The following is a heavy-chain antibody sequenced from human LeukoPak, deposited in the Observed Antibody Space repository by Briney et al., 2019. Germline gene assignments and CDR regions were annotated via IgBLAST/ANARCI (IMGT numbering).Heavy chain of an antibody. Sequence: GASVKVSCKASGGRFSSYGINWVRQAPGQGLEWMGRIIPIFDITNYAQKFQGRVTITADKSTSTAYMEVSSLRSEDTAVYYCARDTGYSSGYYAGNDDAFDIWGQGTMVTVSS. J-gene: IGHJ3*02. D-gene: IGHD6-19*01. CDR2: IIPIFDIT. CDR1: GGRFSSYG. CDR3: ARDTGYSSGYYAGNDDAFDI. V-gene: IGHV1-69*04.